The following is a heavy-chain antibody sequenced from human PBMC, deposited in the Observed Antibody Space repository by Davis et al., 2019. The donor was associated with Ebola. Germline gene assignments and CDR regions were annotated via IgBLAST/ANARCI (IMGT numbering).Heavy chain of an antibody. CDR2: INPNNGDT. J-gene: IGHJ4*02. CDR3: AKDRGSGYNYGPSRD. CDR1: GYTFTGYY. Sequence: ASVKVSCKTSGYTFTGYYLHWVRQAPGQGLEWMGWINPNNGDTEYAQRFQGRVTMTRDTSMSTAFMEVRRLTFDDTAVYYCAKDRGSGYNYGPSRDWGQGSLVTVSS. V-gene: IGHV1-2*02. D-gene: IGHD5-18*01.